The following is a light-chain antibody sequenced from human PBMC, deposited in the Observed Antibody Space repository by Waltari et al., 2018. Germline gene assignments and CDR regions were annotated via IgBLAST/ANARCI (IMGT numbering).Light chain of an antibody. V-gene: IGKV4-1*01. J-gene: IGKJ4*01. CDR2: WAS. CDR1: QSIFYTSNNKKY. CDR3: QQYYSSPFT. Sequence: DIVMTQSPDTLSVSLGERATLNCKSSQSIFYTSNNKKYLAWYQQKPGQPPKLLIYWASTRESGVPDRFSGSGSGTDFTLTISSLQAEDVAVYYCQQYYSSPFTFGGGTKVEIK.